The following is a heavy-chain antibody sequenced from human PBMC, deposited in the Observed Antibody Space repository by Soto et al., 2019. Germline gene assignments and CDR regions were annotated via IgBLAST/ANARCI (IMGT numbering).Heavy chain of an antibody. CDR1: GGTFSSYT. D-gene: IGHD3-10*01. CDR3: ASPNYYGSGSYSRFDY. V-gene: IGHV1-69*02. J-gene: IGHJ4*02. CDR2: IIPILGIA. Sequence: QVQLVQSGAEVKKPGSSVKVSCKASGGTFSSYTISWVRQAPGQGLEWMGRIIPILGIANYAQKFQGRVTITADKSTSTAYMELSSLRSEDTAVYYCASPNYYGSGSYSRFDYWGQGTLVTVSS.